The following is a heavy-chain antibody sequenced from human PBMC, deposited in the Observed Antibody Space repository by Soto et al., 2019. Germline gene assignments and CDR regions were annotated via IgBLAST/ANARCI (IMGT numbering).Heavy chain of an antibody. Sequence: QVQLVQSGAELKKPGASVKVSCKASGYTFTSFGITWVRQAPGQGLEWMGWISGYNGNTEYAQKFQDRVIMTTDTSTRTAHMELRSLRSDDTAVYYCARSERGYSYGYCDYWGQGTLVTVSS. CDR1: GYTFTSFG. J-gene: IGHJ4*02. CDR3: ARSERGYSYGYCDY. V-gene: IGHV1-18*01. CDR2: ISGYNGNT. D-gene: IGHD5-18*01.